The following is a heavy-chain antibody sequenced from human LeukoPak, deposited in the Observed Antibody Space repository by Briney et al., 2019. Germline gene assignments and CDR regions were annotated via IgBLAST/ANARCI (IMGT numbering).Heavy chain of an antibody. V-gene: IGHV4-59*01. CDR1: GGSISSYY. J-gene: IGHJ3*02. Sequence: SETLSLTCTVSGGSISSYYWSWIRQPPGKGLEWIGYIYYSGSTNYNPSLKSRVTISVDTSKDQFSLKLSSVTAADTAVYYCARRGSIEYSSSLVGAFDIWGQGTMVTVSS. CDR2: IYYSGST. CDR3: ARRGSIEYSSSLVGAFDI. D-gene: IGHD6-13*01.